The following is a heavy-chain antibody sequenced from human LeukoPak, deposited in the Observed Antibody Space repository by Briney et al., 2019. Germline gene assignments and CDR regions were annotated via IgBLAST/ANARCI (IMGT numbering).Heavy chain of an antibody. Sequence: GGSLRLSCAASGFTFSSYSMNWVRQAPGKGLEWVSSISSSSSYIYYADSVKGRFTISRDNAKNSLYLQMNSLRAEDTAVYYCARETAAAGYFDYWGQGTLVTVSS. CDR2: ISSSSSYI. CDR3: ARETAAAGYFDY. J-gene: IGHJ4*02. CDR1: GFTFSSYS. D-gene: IGHD6-13*01. V-gene: IGHV3-21*01.